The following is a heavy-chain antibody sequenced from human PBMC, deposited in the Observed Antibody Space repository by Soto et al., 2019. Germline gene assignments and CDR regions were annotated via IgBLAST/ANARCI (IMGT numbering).Heavy chain of an antibody. CDR2: IHPSGGST. J-gene: IGHJ1*01. V-gene: IGHV1-46*01. Sequence: QVQLVQSGAEVKKPGASVKISCKASGYPFTSYYVHWVRQAPGQGLEWMGIIHPSGGSTSYAQKFQGRVTMTRDTSTSTVYMELSSLRSEDTAVYYCARGPSVQVDYGDFVEYFQHWGQGTLVTVSS. CDR1: GYPFTSYY. D-gene: IGHD4-17*01. CDR3: ARGPSVQVDYGDFVEYFQH.